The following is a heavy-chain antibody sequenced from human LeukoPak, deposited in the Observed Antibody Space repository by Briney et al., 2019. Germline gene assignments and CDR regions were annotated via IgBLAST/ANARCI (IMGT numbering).Heavy chain of an antibody. J-gene: IGHJ6*02. Sequence: PGGSLRLSCAASGFTFDSYTMTWVRQAPGKGLEWVSVISPTDTTYYVASVRGRFTISRDTSKNTLYLRMNSLRAEDTAVYYCARYCVSSSCYSFSHYYGMDIWGQGTTVTVSS. D-gene: IGHD2-2*02. V-gene: IGHV3-23*01. CDR2: ISPTDTT. CDR1: GFTFDSYT. CDR3: ARYCVSSSCYSFSHYYGMDI.